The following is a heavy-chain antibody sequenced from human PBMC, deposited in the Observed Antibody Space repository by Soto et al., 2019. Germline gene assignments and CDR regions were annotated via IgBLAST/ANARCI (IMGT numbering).Heavy chain of an antibody. CDR3: ARETAGYSRSWSDY. Sequence: GASVKVSCKASGGTFSSYTISWVRQAPGQGLEWMGRIIPILGIANYAQKFQGRVTITADKSTSTAYMELSSLRSEDTAVYYCARETAGYSRSWSDYWGQGTLVTVSS. J-gene: IGHJ4*02. CDR2: IIPILGIA. CDR1: GGTFSSYT. V-gene: IGHV1-69*04. D-gene: IGHD6-13*01.